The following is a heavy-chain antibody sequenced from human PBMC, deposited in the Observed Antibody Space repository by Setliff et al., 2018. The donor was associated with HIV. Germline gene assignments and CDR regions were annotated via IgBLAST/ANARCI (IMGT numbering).Heavy chain of an antibody. CDR3: ARSFWGFVRNAASDI. D-gene: IGHD3-16*01. CDR1: GFSFNDYA. CDR2: ISGDGDSI. J-gene: IGHJ3*02. V-gene: IGHV3-23*01. Sequence: GGSLRLSCAASGFSFNDYAVNWVRQAPGKGLEWVAGISGDGDSIFYDDSVRGRFTISRDKSGTTVYLQLKRLRVEDTAVYYCARSFWGFVRNAASDIWGQGTMVTVSS.